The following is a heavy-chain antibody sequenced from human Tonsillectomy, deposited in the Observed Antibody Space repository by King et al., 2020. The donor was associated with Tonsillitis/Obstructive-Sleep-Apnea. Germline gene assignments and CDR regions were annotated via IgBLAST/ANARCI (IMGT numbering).Heavy chain of an antibody. CDR2: ISGDGGST. D-gene: IGHD4-23*01. J-gene: IGHJ3*02. V-gene: IGHV3-43*02. CDR3: AKAPYGGDAFDI. Sequence: VQLVESGGGVVQPGGSLRLSCAASGFTFDDYAMHWVRQAPGKGLEWVALISGDGGSTYYADSVKGRFTISRDSRKNSLYRQINSLRTEDTALYYCAKAPYGGDAFDIWGQGTMVTVAS. CDR1: GFTFDDYA.